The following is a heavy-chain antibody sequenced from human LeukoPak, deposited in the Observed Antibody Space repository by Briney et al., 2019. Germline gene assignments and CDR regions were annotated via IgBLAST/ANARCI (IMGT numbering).Heavy chain of an antibody. D-gene: IGHD2-21*01. CDR1: GFTFSRFG. V-gene: IGHV3-30*02. CDR2: IRYDESNK. Sequence: GGSLRLSCASSGFTFSRFGMHWVRQAPGKGLEWVSFIRYDESNKYYADSVKGRFTISRDNSKNTLYLQMNSLRAEDTAVYYCARLDWFDPWGQGTLVTVSS. CDR3: ARLDWFDP. J-gene: IGHJ5*02.